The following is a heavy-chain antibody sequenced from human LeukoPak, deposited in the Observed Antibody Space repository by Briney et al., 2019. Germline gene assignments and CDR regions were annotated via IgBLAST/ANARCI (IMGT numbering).Heavy chain of an antibody. CDR3: AICSGGSCYSRGGVDY. D-gene: IGHD2-15*01. CDR1: GYTFTSYY. CDR2: INPSGGST. J-gene: IGHJ4*02. Sequence: ASVKVSCKASGYTFTSYYMHWVRQAPGQGLEWMGIINPSGGSTSYAQKFQGRVTMTRDTSTSTVYMELSSLRSEDTAVYYCAICSGGSCYSRGGVDYWGQGTLVTVPS. V-gene: IGHV1-46*03.